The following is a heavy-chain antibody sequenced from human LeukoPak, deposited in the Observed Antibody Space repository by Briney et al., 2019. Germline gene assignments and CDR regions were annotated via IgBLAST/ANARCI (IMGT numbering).Heavy chain of an antibody. CDR1: GGSFSGYY. CDR2: INHSGST. D-gene: IGHD3-10*01. V-gene: IGHV4-34*01. J-gene: IGHJ4*02. CDR3: ARDLYGSGI. Sequence: SETLSLTCAVYGGSFSGYYWSWIRQPPGKGLEWIGEINHSGSTNYNPSLKSRVTISVDTSKNQFSLKLSSVTAADTAVYYCARDLYGSGIWGQGTLVTVSS.